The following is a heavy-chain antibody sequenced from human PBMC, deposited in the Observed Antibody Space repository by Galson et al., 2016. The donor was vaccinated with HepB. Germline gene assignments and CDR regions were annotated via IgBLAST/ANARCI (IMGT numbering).Heavy chain of an antibody. V-gene: IGHV3-7*03. Sequence: SLRLSCAASGFTFISYWMSWVRQAPGKGLEWVASIKQDGSEKYYVDSVKGRFTISRDNARNSLYLQMNSLRAEDTAVYYCARDKRLWLLGGQGTLVTVSS. CDR3: ARDKRLWLL. J-gene: IGHJ4*02. CDR1: GFTFISYW. CDR2: IKQDGSEK. D-gene: IGHD5-18*01.